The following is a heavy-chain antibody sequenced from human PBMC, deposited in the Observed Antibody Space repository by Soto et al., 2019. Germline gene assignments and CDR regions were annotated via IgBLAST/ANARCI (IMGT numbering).Heavy chain of an antibody. CDR3: ARVVRGVVNWFDP. D-gene: IGHD3-10*02. CDR1: GDTFTNFS. Sequence: HLVQSGPEAKKPGASVTISCKTTGDTFTNFSLSWVRQAPGQGLEWMGWIATYNSNRNYAQKFQGRLTLSTDTSTSTAYMELKSLQHDDTAVYYCARVVRGVVNWFDPWGQGTLVTVSS. CDR2: IATYNSNR. V-gene: IGHV1-18*01. J-gene: IGHJ5*02.